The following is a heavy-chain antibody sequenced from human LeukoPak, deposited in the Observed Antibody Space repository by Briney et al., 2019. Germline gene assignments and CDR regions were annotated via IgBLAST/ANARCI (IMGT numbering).Heavy chain of an antibody. D-gene: IGHD3-10*01. CDR2: IKSDADGYST. CDR3: ARAFISMFRGTESPGPGETQDYYYYYMDV. CDR1: GFTISTYW. J-gene: IGHJ6*03. V-gene: IGHV3-74*01. Sequence: QAGGSLRLSCEGSGFTISTYWMHWVRQAPGKGLMWVSRIKSDADGYSTDYADSVKGRFTISRDNAKNSLYLQMNSLRAEDTAVYYCARAFISMFRGTESPGPGETQDYYYYYMDVWGKGTTVTISS.